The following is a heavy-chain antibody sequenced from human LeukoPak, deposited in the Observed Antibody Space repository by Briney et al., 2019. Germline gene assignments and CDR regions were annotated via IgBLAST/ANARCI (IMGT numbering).Heavy chain of an antibody. Sequence: GASVKVSCKASGGTFSSYTISWVRQAPGQGLEWMGRIIPILGIANYAQKFQGRVTITADKSTSTAYMELSSLRSEDTDVYYCARDRGGIGDAFDIWGQGTVVTASS. J-gene: IGHJ3*02. V-gene: IGHV1-69*04. D-gene: IGHD3-16*01. CDR2: IIPILGIA. CDR1: GGTFSSYT. CDR3: ARDRGGIGDAFDI.